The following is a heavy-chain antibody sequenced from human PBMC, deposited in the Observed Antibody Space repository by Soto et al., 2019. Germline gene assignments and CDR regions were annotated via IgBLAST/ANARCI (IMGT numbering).Heavy chain of an antibody. Sequence: ASVKVSCKASGYTCTGYYMHWVRQAPGHGLEWMGWINPNSGGTNYAQKFQGGVTMTRDTSISTAYMELSRLRSDDTAVYYCARGKNTMIVVLQIDYWGQGTLVTV. D-gene: IGHD3-22*01. V-gene: IGHV1-2*02. CDR3: ARGKNTMIVVLQIDY. J-gene: IGHJ4*02. CDR2: INPNSGGT. CDR1: GYTCTGYY.